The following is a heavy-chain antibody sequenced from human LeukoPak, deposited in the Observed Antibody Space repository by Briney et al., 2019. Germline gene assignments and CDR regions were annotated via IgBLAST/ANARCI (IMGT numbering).Heavy chain of an antibody. D-gene: IGHD6-19*01. J-gene: IGHJ4*02. CDR1: GLTFSNYG. V-gene: IGHV3-33*01. CDR2: IWYDGRTK. Sequence: QPGGSLRLSCAASGLTFSNYGMHWVRQAPGKGLEWVALIWYDGRTKFHADSVKGRFTISRDNSKNTLYLQMDSLRDEDTAVYYCAREWGRVAVAGGPGYWGQGTRVTVSS. CDR3: AREWGRVAVAGGPGY.